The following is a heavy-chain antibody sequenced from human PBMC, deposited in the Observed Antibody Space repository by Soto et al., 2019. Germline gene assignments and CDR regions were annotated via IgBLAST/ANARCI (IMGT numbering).Heavy chain of an antibody. D-gene: IGHD2-2*01. CDR2: INHSGST. Sequence: PSETLSLTCAFYCGSFIGYYWSWIRQPPGKGLEWIGEINHSGSTNYNPSLKSRVTISVDTSKNQFSLKLSSVTAADTAVYYCARGIVVVPAAPIPYYYYYYGMDVWGQGTTVTVSS. CDR1: CGSFIGYY. J-gene: IGHJ6*02. V-gene: IGHV4-34*01. CDR3: ARGIVVVPAAPIPYYYYYYGMDV.